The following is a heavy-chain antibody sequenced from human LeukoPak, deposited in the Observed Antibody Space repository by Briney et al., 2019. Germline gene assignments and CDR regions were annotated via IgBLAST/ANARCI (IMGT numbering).Heavy chain of an antibody. D-gene: IGHD6-25*01. CDR3: ARESSESFDI. CDR2: IGSRSTSI. CDR1: GFTFASHS. V-gene: IGHV3-21*01. Sequence: GGSLRLSCAASGFTFASHSMNWVRQAPGKGLEWVSSIGSRSTSIYYADSVKGRFTISRDNAKNSLYLQMNSLRAEDTAVYYCARESSESFDIWGQGTMVTVSS. J-gene: IGHJ3*02.